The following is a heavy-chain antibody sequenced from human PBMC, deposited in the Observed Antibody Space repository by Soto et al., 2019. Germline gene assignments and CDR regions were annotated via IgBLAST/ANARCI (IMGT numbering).Heavy chain of an antibody. CDR2: ISYSGS. CDR1: GDSISNYY. Sequence: SETLSLTCTVSGDSISNYYWSWIRQPPGKGLEWIGYISYSGSNYNPSLKSRVTISVDTSKNQFSLRLSSVTAADTAVYYCARVTPGDDDAFEIWGQGTMVTVSS. D-gene: IGHD4-17*01. CDR3: ARVTPGDDDAFEI. J-gene: IGHJ3*02. V-gene: IGHV4-59*01.